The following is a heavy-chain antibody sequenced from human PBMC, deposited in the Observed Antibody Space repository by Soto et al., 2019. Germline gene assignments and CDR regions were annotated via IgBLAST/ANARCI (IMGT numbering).Heavy chain of an antibody. V-gene: IGHV4-59*01. CDR1: GGSISNSY. J-gene: IGHJ4*02. CDR2: IYYSGIT. Sequence: QVQLQESGPGLVRPSETLSLTCTVSGGSISNSYWSWIRQPPGKGLEWIGYIYYSGITNYNPSLKSRVTISVDTSKTQFSLMLSSVSAADAAGYYCAIGPLPGYWGQGSLVTVSS. D-gene: IGHD3-10*01. CDR3: AIGPLPGY.